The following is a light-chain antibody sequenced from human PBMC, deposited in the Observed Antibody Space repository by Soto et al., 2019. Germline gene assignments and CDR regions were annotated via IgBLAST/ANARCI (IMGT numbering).Light chain of an antibody. Sequence: QSALTQPASASGSPGQSITISCTGTSSDVGGYNYVSWYQQHPGKAPKLMIYDVSNRPSGVSNRFSGSKSGNTASLTISGVQAEDEADYYCSSYTSRGALTYVFGTGTKLTVL. CDR1: SSDVGGYNY. V-gene: IGLV2-14*01. CDR3: SSYTSRGALTYV. J-gene: IGLJ1*01. CDR2: DVS.